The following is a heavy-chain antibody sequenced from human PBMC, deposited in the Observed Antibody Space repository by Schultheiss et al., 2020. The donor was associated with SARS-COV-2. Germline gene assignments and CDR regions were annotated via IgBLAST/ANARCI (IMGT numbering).Heavy chain of an antibody. CDR1: GFTFSSYW. CDR2: IKQDGSEK. Sequence: AGSLRLSCAASGFTFSSYWMSWVRQAPGKGLEWVANIKQDGSEKYYVDSVKGRFTISRDNAKNSLYLQMNSLRAEDTAVYYCARDGGIVPAAQYYYYYGMDVWGQGTTVTVSS. D-gene: IGHD2-2*01. V-gene: IGHV3-7*01. CDR3: ARDGGIVPAAQYYYYYGMDV. J-gene: IGHJ6*02.